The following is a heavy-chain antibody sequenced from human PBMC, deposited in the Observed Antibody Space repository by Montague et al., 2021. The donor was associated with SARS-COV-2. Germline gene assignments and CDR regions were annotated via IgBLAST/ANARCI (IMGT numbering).Heavy chain of an antibody. J-gene: IGHJ4*02. D-gene: IGHD6-13*01. CDR1: GFTFSSYE. Sequence: SLRLSCAASGFTFSSYEMNWVRQAPGKGLEWVSYISRSGSIIYYADSVKGRFTISRDNAKNSLYLQMNSLRAEDTAVYYCAREYIEAVGHGNDYWGQGTLVTVSS. CDR3: AREYIEAVGHGNDY. V-gene: IGHV3-48*03. CDR2: ISRSGSII.